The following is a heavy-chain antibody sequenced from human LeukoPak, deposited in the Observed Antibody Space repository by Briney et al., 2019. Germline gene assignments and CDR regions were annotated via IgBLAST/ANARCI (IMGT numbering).Heavy chain of an antibody. CDR1: GFTFSSYA. V-gene: IGHV3-23*01. J-gene: IGHJ5*02. D-gene: IGHD3-9*01. Sequence: GGCLRLSCAASGFTFSSYAMSWVRQAPGKGLEWVSAISGSGGSTYYADSVKGRFTISRDNSKNTLYLQMNSLRAEDTAVYYCAKDGGYFDWLYPDNWFDPWGQGTLVTVSS. CDR2: ISGSGGST. CDR3: AKDGGYFDWLYPDNWFDP.